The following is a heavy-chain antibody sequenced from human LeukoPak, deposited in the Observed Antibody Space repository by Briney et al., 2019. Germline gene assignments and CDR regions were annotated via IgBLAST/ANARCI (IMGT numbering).Heavy chain of an antibody. J-gene: IGHJ4*02. CDR3: ARVRDIVATNGYFDY. CDR1: GYTFTSYG. D-gene: IGHD5-12*01. Sequence: GASVKVSCKASGYTFTSYGISWVRQAPGQGLEWMGWISAYNGNTNYAQKLQGRVTMTTDTSTSTAYMELRSLRSDDTAVYYCARVRDIVATNGYFDYWGQGTLVTVSS. CDR2: ISAYNGNT. V-gene: IGHV1-18*01.